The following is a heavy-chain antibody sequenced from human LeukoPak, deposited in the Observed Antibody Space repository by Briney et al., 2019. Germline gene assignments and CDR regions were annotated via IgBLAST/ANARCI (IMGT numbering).Heavy chain of an antibody. CDR2: IIPIFGTA. CDR3: ARDAKRVLYYYDSSGLFDY. V-gene: IGHV1-69*06. CDR1: GGTFSSYA. Sequence: GASVKVSCKASGGTFSSYAISWVRQAPGQGLEWMGGIIPIFGTANYAQKFQGRVTITADKSTSTAYMELSSLRSEDTAVYYCARDAKRVLYYYDSSGLFDYWGQGTLVTVSS. J-gene: IGHJ4*02. D-gene: IGHD3-22*01.